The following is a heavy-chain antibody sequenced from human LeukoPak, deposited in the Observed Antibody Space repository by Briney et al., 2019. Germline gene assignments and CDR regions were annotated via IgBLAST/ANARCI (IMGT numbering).Heavy chain of an antibody. Sequence: GGSLRLSCAASGFTFSSYGMHWVRQAPGKGLEWVAFIRYDGSNKYYADSVKGRFTISRDDSKNTLYLQMNSLRAEDTAVYYCAKSARIRVPSGHIDYWGQGTLVTVSS. D-gene: IGHD5-18*01. J-gene: IGHJ4*02. CDR1: GFTFSSYG. CDR2: IRYDGSNK. CDR3: AKSARIRVPSGHIDY. V-gene: IGHV3-30*02.